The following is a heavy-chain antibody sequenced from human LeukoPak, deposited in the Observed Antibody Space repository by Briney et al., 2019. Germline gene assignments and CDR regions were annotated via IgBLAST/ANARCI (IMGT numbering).Heavy chain of an antibody. CDR2: IHYSGST. V-gene: IGHV4-59*01. D-gene: IGHD3-16*01. J-gene: IGHJ5*02. CDR1: GGSISSYY. Sequence: SETLSLTCTVSGGSISSYYWSWIRQPPGTGLEWIGYIHYSGSTYYNPSLKSRVTISVDTSKNQFSLRLRSVTAADTAVYYCATSWPHVGATGWFDPWGQGTLVTVSS. CDR3: ATSWPHVGATGWFDP.